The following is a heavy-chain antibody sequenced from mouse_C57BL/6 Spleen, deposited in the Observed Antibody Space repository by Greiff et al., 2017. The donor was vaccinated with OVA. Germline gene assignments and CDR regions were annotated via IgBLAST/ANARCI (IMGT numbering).Heavy chain of an antibody. CDR3: TRSITWY. D-gene: IGHD1-1*01. CDR2: IDPETGGT. V-gene: IGHV1-15*01. Sequence: QVHVKQSGAELVRPGASVTLSCKASGYTFTDYEMHWVKQTPVHGLEWIGAIDPETGGTAYNQKFKGKAILTADKSSSTAYMELRSLTSEDSAVYYCTRSITWYWGQGTTLTVSS. J-gene: IGHJ2*01. CDR1: GYTFTDYE.